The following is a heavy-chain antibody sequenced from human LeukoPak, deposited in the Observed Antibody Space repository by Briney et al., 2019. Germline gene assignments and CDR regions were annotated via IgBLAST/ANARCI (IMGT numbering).Heavy chain of an antibody. J-gene: IGHJ6*03. Sequence: GGSLRLSCAASGFTFSSYDMHWVRQATGKGLEWVSAIGTAGDTYYPGSVKGRFTISRENAKNSLYLQMNSLRAEDTAGYYCARDEGTYDFWSGSDYYYMDVWGKGTTVTVSS. D-gene: IGHD3-3*01. CDR1: GFTFSSYD. V-gene: IGHV3-13*01. CDR2: IGTAGDT. CDR3: ARDEGTYDFWSGSDYYYMDV.